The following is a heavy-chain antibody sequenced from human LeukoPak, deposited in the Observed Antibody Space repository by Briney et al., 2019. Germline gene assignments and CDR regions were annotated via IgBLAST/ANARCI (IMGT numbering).Heavy chain of an antibody. CDR2: IYYSGNT. CDR1: GGSISSGDSY. D-gene: IGHD6-13*01. V-gene: IGHV4-30-4*01. J-gene: IGHJ4*02. CDR3: ARAPGSSSSFGYDDY. Sequence: PSETLSLTCTVSGGSISSGDSYWSWIRQSPGKGLEWIGYIYYSGNTYYNPSLKSRVTISVDTSNNQFSMKLNSMTAADTAVYYCARAPGSSSSFGYDDYWGQGTLVTVSS.